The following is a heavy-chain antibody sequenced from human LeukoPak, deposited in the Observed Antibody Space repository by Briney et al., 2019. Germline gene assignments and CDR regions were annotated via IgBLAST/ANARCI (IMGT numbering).Heavy chain of an antibody. CDR1: GFTFSSYG. CDR3: AKDQSGTYYTFDY. CDR2: IRYDGSNK. D-gene: IGHD1-26*01. V-gene: IGHV3-30*02. Sequence: GGSLRLSCAASGFTFSSYGMHWVRQAPGKGLEWVAFIRYDGSNKSHADSVKGRFTISRDNSKNTLYLQMNSLRAEDTAVYYCAKDQSGTYYTFDYWGQGTLVTVSS. J-gene: IGHJ4*02.